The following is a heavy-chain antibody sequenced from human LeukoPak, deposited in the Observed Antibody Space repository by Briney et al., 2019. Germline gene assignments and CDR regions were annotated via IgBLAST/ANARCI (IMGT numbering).Heavy chain of an antibody. CDR1: GFTFSSYG. D-gene: IGHD3-9*01. J-gene: IGHJ4*02. V-gene: IGHV3-48*01. CDR3: ARDFDQGGADYYFAY. Sequence: GGSLRLSCAASGFTFSSYGMHWVRQAPGKGLEWISYIRSNSDAIYYADSVKGRFTISRDNSKNTVFLQMNSLRIEDTAVYYCARDFDQGGADYYFAYWGRGTLVTVSS. CDR2: IRSNSDAI.